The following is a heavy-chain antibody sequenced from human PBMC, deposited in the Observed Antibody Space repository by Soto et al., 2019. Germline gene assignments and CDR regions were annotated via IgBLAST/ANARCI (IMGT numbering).Heavy chain of an antibody. CDR3: ARDQGRATADGPLGNGLDV. D-gene: IGHD6-13*01. CDR2: IWFDASHE. J-gene: IGHJ6*02. V-gene: IGHV3-33*01. CDR1: GFSFSDYG. Sequence: QVHLVESGGGVVQPGTSLRLSCAASGFSFSDYGMPWVRQAPGKGLEWLTIIWFDASHEYYADSVKGRFTISRDNSNNTLYLQLNSLTAVDTAVYFCARDQGRATADGPLGNGLDVWGQGTAVTVSS.